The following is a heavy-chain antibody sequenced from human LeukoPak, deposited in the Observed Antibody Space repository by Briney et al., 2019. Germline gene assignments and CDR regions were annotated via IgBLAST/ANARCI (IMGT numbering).Heavy chain of an antibody. CDR2: IYYSGST. CDR1: GGSISSGGYY. Sequence: SQILSFTCTVSGGSISSGGYYWSWIRQHPGKGLEWIGYIYYSGSTYYNPSLKSRVTISVDTSKNQFSLKLSSVTAADTAVYYCARGSLTYYDSSGYYYRAFDIWGQGTMVTVSS. J-gene: IGHJ3*02. CDR3: ARGSLTYYDSSGYYYRAFDI. V-gene: IGHV4-31*03. D-gene: IGHD3-22*01.